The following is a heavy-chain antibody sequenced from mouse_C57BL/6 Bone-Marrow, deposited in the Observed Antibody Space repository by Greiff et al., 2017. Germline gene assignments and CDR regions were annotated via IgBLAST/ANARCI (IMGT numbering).Heavy chain of an antibody. J-gene: IGHJ2*01. CDR2: INYDGSST. Sequence: EVKVVESEGGLVQPGSSMKLSCTASGFTFSDSYMAWVRQVPEKGLEWVANINYDGSSTYYLDSLKSRFIISRDNAKNILYLQMSSLKSEDTATYYCARDCYYFDYWGQGTTLTVSS. V-gene: IGHV5-16*01. CDR3: ARDCYYFDY. CDR1: GFTFSDSY.